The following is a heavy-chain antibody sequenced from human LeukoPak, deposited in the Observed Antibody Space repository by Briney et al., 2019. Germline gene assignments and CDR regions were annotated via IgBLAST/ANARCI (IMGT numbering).Heavy chain of an antibody. V-gene: IGHV3-21*01. CDR1: GFTFSSYS. CDR3: ARGGVVPAAE. Sequence: GGSLRLSCAASGFTFSSYSMKCVRQAPGKGLEWVSSISSSSRYIYYADSVKGRFTISIDNAKNSLNLQMNSLRAEDTAVYYCARGGVVPAAEWGQGTLVTVSS. D-gene: IGHD2-2*01. J-gene: IGHJ4*02. CDR2: ISSSSRYI.